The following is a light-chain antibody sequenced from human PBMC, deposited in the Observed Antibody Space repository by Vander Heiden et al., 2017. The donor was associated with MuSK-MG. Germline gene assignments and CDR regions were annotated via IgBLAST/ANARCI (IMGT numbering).Light chain of an antibody. CDR2: GAS. Sequence: ELVLTQSPGTLSLSPGERATLSCRASQTVSSNYLAWYQQKPGQAPRLLIYGASTRATGIPDRFSGSGSGTDFTLTISRLEPEDFVVYYCQQYLRSPWTFGQGTKVEIK. V-gene: IGKV3-20*01. J-gene: IGKJ1*01. CDR1: QTVSSNY. CDR3: QQYLRSPWT.